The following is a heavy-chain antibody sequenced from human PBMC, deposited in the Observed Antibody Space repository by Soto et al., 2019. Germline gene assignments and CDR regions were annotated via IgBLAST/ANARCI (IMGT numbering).Heavy chain of an antibody. CDR1: GGSISSYY. J-gene: IGHJ6*02. Sequence: KTSETLSLTCTVSGGSISSYYWSWIRQPAGKGLEWIGRIYTSGSTNYNPSLKSRVTMSVDTSKNQFSLKLSSVTAADTAVYYCARDTPYPMVRGVIEYGMDVWGQGTTVTVSS. CDR3: ARDTPYPMVRGVIEYGMDV. D-gene: IGHD3-10*01. CDR2: IYTSGST. V-gene: IGHV4-4*07.